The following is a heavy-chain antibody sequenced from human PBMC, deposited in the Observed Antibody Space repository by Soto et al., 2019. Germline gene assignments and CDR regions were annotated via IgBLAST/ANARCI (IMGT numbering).Heavy chain of an antibody. J-gene: IGHJ5*02. V-gene: IGHV3-53*01. CDR3: AKGRYSYEVNWFDP. Sequence: GGSLRLSCVVSGFSVTDYYMSWVRQAPGKGLEWVSEIDTDAKTFYADSVKGRFTISRDNSKNTLYLQMNSLRAEDTAVYYCAKGRYSYEVNWFDPWGQGTLVTVSS. D-gene: IGHD5-18*01. CDR1: GFSVTDYY. CDR2: IDTDAKT.